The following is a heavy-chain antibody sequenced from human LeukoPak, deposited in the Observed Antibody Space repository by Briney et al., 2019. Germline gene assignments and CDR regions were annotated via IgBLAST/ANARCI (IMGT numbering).Heavy chain of an antibody. CDR2: ISSSSSYI. CDR1: GFTFSSYS. CDR3: ARESPSFIAVAGRGVFDY. Sequence: KSGGSLRLSCAASGFTFSSYSMNWVRQAPGKGLEWVSSISSSSSYIYYADSVKGRFTISRDNAKNSLYLQMNSLRAEDTAVYYCARESPSFIAVAGRGVFDYWGQGTLVTVSS. V-gene: IGHV3-21*01. D-gene: IGHD6-19*01. J-gene: IGHJ4*02.